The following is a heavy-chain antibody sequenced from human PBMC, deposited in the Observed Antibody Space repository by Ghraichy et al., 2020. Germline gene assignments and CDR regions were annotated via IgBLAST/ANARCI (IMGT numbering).Heavy chain of an antibody. D-gene: IGHD2-15*01. J-gene: IGHJ3*02. CDR2: VYRGGST. V-gene: IGHV3-53*01. Sequence: LSLTCTASGFTVSSNYIGWVRQAPWKGMECVSVVYRGGSTYYANPVTGRFTISRDNSKNTLYLQMNSLRAADTPVYNCVREGEGGPDAFDTWGQGTMVTVSS. CDR3: VREGEGGPDAFDT. CDR1: GFTVSSNY.